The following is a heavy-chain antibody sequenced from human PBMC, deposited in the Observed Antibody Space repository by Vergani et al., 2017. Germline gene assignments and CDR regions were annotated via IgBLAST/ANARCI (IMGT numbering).Heavy chain of an antibody. CDR3: ARDKYYISTSCFHGWFDP. CDR1: GFTFSSYG. CDR2: IWYDGSNK. Sequence: QVQLVESGGGVVQPGRSLRLSCAASGFTFSSYGMNWVRQAPGKGLEWVAVIWYDGSNKYYGDSVKGRFTISRDSSKNTLYLQMNSLRAEDTAVYYCARDKYYISTSCFHGWFDPWVQGTLVTVSS. D-gene: IGHD2-2*01. V-gene: IGHV3-33*01. J-gene: IGHJ5*02.